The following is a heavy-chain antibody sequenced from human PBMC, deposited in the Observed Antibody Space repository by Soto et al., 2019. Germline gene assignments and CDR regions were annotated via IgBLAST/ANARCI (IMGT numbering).Heavy chain of an antibody. CDR2: INAGNGNT. V-gene: IGHV1-3*01. CDR3: ASTYSSSSGVGWFDP. CDR1: GYTFTSYA. J-gene: IGHJ5*02. D-gene: IGHD6-6*01. Sequence: SVKVSCKACGYTFTSYAMHWVRQSPGQRLEWMGWINAGNGNTKYSQKFQGRVTITRDTSASTAYMELSSLRSEDTAVYYCASTYSSSSGVGWFDPWGQGTLVTVSS.